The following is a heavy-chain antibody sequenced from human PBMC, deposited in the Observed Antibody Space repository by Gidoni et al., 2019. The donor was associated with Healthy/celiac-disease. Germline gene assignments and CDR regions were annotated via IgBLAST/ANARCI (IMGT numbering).Heavy chain of an antibody. CDR1: RYTFTGYY. D-gene: IGHD1-26*01. V-gene: IGHV1-2*04. CDR3: ARVPQPGGGAFDP. CDR2: INPNSGGT. Sequence: QVQQVQSGAEVKKPAASVKVSCQASRYTFTGYYMHWGRQAPGQGLEWMGWINPNSGGTNYAQKFQGWVTMTRDTSISTAYMELSRLRSDDTAVYYCARVPQPGGGAFDPWGQGTLVTVSS. J-gene: IGHJ5*02.